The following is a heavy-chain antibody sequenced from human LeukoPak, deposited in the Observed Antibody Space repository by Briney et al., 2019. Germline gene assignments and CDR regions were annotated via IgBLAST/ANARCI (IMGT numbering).Heavy chain of an antibody. CDR3: ARRKLAASAPFFAFDI. CDR1: GYSFPDFW. CDR2: IYPDDSDT. V-gene: IGHV5-51*01. J-gene: IGHJ3*02. D-gene: IGHD6-6*01. Sequence: GESLKIACKCSGYSFPDFWIAWVRQMPGKGLEWMGSIYPDDSDTRYSPSFQGQVTISADKSISTAYLQWSSLKASDTAIYFCARRKLAASAPFFAFDIWGQGTMVTVSS.